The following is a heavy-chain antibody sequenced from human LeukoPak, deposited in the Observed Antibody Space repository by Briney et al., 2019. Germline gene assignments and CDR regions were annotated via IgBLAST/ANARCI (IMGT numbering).Heavy chain of an antibody. CDR3: ARGRARGYSYGYDY. D-gene: IGHD5-18*01. J-gene: IGHJ4*02. CDR1: GGSFRGYN. V-gene: IGHV4-34*01. CDR2: INHSGST. Sequence: SETLSLTPAVHGGSFRGYNSSWVRQPPGKGLGWIGEINHSGSTNYNPSLKSRVTISVDTSKNQFSLKLSSVTAADTAVYYCARGRARGYSYGYDYWGQGTLVTVSS.